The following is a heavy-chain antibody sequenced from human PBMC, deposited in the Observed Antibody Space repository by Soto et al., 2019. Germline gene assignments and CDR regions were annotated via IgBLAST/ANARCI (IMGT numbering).Heavy chain of an antibody. J-gene: IGHJ6*02. CDR3: ASGGGGSGYSVDV. Sequence: ASVKVSCKASGGTFSSYAISWVRQAPGQGLEWMGGIIPIFGTANYAQKFQGRVTITADESTSTAYVELSSLRSEDTAVYYCASGGGGSGYSVDVWGQGTTVTVSS. V-gene: IGHV1-69*13. CDR1: GGTFSSYA. CDR2: IIPIFGTA. D-gene: IGHD3-3*01.